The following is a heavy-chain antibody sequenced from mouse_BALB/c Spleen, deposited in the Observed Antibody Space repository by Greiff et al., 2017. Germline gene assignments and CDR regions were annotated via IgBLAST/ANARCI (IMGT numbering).Heavy chain of an antibody. V-gene: IGHV5-4*02. CDR3: ARDYYGSSSYWYFDV. J-gene: IGHJ1*01. Sequence: EVHLVESGGGLVKPGGSLKLSCAASGFTFSDYYMYWVRQTPEKRLEWVATISDGGSYTYYPDSVKGRFTISRDNAKNNLYLQMSSLKSEDTAMYYCARDYYGSSSYWYFDVWGAGTTVTVSS. CDR2: ISDGGSYT. D-gene: IGHD1-1*01. CDR1: GFTFSDYY.